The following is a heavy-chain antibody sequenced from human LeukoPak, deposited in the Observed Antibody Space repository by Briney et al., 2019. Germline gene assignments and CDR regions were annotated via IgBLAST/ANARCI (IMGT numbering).Heavy chain of an antibody. CDR1: GFTFSSYA. CDR3: AKDGSTTVVTPYYFDY. Sequence: GGSLRLSCAASGFTFSSYAMSWVRQAPGKGLEWVSAISGSGGSTYYAGSVKGRFTISRDNSKNTLYLQMNSLRAEDTAVYYCAKDGSTTVVTPYYFDYWGQGTLVTVSS. D-gene: IGHD4-23*01. J-gene: IGHJ4*02. CDR2: ISGSGGST. V-gene: IGHV3-23*01.